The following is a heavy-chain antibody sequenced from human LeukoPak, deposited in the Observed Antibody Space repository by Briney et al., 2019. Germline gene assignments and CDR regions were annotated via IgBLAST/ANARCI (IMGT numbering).Heavy chain of an antibody. CDR3: ARGLGFDI. Sequence: GGSLRLSCAASGFTVSSTYMGWVRQVPGKGLEWVSIIYSGGSIYYTDSVKGRFTISRDNSKNTLYLQMNSLRAEDTAVYYCARGLGFDIWGQGTMVTVSS. D-gene: IGHD7-27*01. V-gene: IGHV3-66*01. CDR2: IYSGGSI. J-gene: IGHJ3*02. CDR1: GFTVSSTY.